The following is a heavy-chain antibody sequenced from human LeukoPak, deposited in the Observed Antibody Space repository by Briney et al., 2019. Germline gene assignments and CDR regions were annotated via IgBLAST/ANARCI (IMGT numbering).Heavy chain of an antibody. CDR1: GFTFRDYN. D-gene: IGHD1-1*01. CDR3: AKDRERFGSGPIRH. CDR2: IKWDDGST. J-gene: IGHJ1*01. V-gene: IGHV3-43*01. Sequence: GGSPRLSCAASGFTFRDYNMHWVRQAPGKGLEWVSHIKWDDGSTYYADSVKGRFTISRDNSKNSLYLQMNSPRTEDTALYYCAKDRERFGSGPIRHWGQGTLVTVSS.